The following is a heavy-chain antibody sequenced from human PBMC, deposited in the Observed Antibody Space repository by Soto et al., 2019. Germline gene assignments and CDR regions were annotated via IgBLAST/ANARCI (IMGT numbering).Heavy chain of an antibody. V-gene: IGHV1-69*06. CDR2: IIPIFGTA. D-gene: IGHD6-19*01. Sequence: SVKVSCKASGGTFSSYAISWVRQAPGQGLEWMGGIIPIFGTANYAQKFQGRVTITADKSKNTLYLQMNSLRAEDTAVYYCAKDQDSSGWYVGYFDYWGQGTLVTVSS. CDR3: AKDQDSSGWYVGYFDY. CDR1: GGTFSSYA. J-gene: IGHJ4*02.